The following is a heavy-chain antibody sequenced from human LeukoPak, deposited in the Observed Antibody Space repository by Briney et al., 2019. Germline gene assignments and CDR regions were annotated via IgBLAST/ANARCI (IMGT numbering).Heavy chain of an antibody. CDR2: INPNSGGT. V-gene: IGHV1-2*02. Sequence: ASVKVSCKASGYTFTGYYMHWVRQAPGQGLEWMGWINPNSGGTNYAQKFQGRVTMTRDTSISTAYMELSRLRSDDTAVYYCARVGHCSSTSCRRNLPRNDAFDIWGQGTMVTVSS. J-gene: IGHJ3*02. CDR3: ARVGHCSSTSCRRNLPRNDAFDI. D-gene: IGHD2-2*01. CDR1: GYTFTGYY.